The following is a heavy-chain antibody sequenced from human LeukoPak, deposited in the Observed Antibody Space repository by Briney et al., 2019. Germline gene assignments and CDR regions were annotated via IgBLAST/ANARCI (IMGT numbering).Heavy chain of an antibody. CDR3: ASLDTADY. CDR2: ISSSSSTI. Sequence: PGGSLRLSCAASGFTFSSYSMNWVRQAPGKGVEWVSYISSSSSTIYYADSVKGRFTISRDNAKNSLYLQMNSLRAEDTAVYYCASLDTADYWGQGTLVTVSS. D-gene: IGHD5-18*01. V-gene: IGHV3-48*01. CDR1: GFTFSSYS. J-gene: IGHJ4*02.